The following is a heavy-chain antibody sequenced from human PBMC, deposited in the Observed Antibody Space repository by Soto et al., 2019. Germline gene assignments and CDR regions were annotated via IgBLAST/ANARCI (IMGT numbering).Heavy chain of an antibody. D-gene: IGHD1-26*01. CDR2: IIPIFGTT. V-gene: IGHV1-69*01. Sequence: QVQLVQSGAEVKKPGSSVKVSCKASGGTFSTYAITWVRQAPGQGLEWLGGIIPIFGTTDYARKFQGRVTITAAGSTSPFFIELRSLTSEDTAVYYCARGVGAYYFDYWGQSTLVTVSS. J-gene: IGHJ4*02. CDR1: GGTFSTYA. CDR3: ARGVGAYYFDY.